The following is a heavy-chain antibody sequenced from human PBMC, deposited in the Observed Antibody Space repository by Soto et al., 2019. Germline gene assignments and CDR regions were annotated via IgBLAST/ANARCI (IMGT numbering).Heavy chain of an antibody. J-gene: IGHJ4*02. D-gene: IGHD3-10*01. CDR2: IIPIFGTA. CDR3: ARGPLWFGELHYYYFDY. Sequence: SVKVSCKVSGGTFSSYAISWVRQAPGQGLEWMGGIIPIFGTANYAQKFQGRVTITADESTSTAYMELSSLRSEDTAVYYCARGPLWFGELHYYYFDYWGQGTLVTVSS. V-gene: IGHV1-69*13. CDR1: GGTFSSYA.